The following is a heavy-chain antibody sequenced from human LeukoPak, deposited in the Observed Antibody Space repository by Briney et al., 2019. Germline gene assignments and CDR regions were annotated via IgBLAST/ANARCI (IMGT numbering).Heavy chain of an antibody. CDR2: ISGSGDST. Sequence: GGSLRLSCAASGFTFNAYAMSWVRQAPGKGLEWVSAISGSGDSTYYADSVKGRFTISRDNSKNTLYLQVNSLRAEDTAVYYCAKQLGYCSDGSCYFPYWGQGTLVTVSS. J-gene: IGHJ4*02. V-gene: IGHV3-23*01. D-gene: IGHD2-15*01. CDR3: AKQLGYCSDGSCYFPY. CDR1: GFTFNAYA.